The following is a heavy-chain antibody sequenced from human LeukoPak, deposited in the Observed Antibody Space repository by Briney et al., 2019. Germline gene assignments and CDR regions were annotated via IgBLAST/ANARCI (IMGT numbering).Heavy chain of an antibody. Sequence: GGSLRLSCAASEFTFSTYWMSWVRQAPGKGLEWVADIKQDGSEKYYVDSVKGRFTISRDNAKNSLYLQMNSLRAEDTAVYYCARVHVLRYFDRKYYFDYWGQGTLVTVSS. V-gene: IGHV3-7*01. J-gene: IGHJ4*02. D-gene: IGHD3-9*01. CDR3: ARVHVLRYFDRKYYFDY. CDR1: EFTFSTYW. CDR2: IKQDGSEK.